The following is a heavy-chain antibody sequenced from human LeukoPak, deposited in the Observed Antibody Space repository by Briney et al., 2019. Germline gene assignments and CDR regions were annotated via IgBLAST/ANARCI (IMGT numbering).Heavy chain of an antibody. V-gene: IGHV4-39*07. J-gene: IGHJ4*02. CDR2: IYYSGST. CDR3: ARDLFVSGNYFDY. CDR1: GGSISSSSYY. Sequence: SETLSLTCTVSGGSISSSSYYWGWIRQPPGKGLEWIGSIYYSGSTYYNPSLKSRVTISVDTSKNQFSLTLSSVTAADTAVYYCARDLFVSGNYFDYWGQGTLVTVSS. D-gene: IGHD3-10*01.